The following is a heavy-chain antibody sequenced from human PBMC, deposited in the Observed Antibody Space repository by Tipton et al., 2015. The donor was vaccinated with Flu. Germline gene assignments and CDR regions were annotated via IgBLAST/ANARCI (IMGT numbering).Heavy chain of an antibody. D-gene: IGHD3-10*01. Sequence: TLSLTCTVSGGSITSYYWSWIRQPAGKGLEWIGHIYTIGRMYTSGTTDYNPSLKSRVSMSLDTSKNQFSLKVTSVTAADTAVYYCATTTYYYGSGSHDYWGQGTLVTVSS. CDR1: GGSITSYY. J-gene: IGHJ4*02. V-gene: IGHV4-4*07. CDR2: MYTSGTT. CDR3: ATTTYYYGSGSHDY.